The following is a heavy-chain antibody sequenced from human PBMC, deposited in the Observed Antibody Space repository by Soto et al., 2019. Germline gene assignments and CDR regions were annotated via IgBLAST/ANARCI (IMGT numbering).Heavy chain of an antibody. J-gene: IGHJ4*02. V-gene: IGHV3-9*01. Sequence: EVQLVESGGGLVQPGRSLRLTCAASGFTFDDFAMHWVRQAPGKGLEWVSGISWNGGTKAYADSVKGRFTISRDNAENSLYLHMNSLRLEDTASYYCAKDIPGYSSGGNWGQGTLVTVSS. CDR1: GFTFDDFA. CDR2: ISWNGGTK. D-gene: IGHD6-19*01. CDR3: AKDIPGYSSGGN.